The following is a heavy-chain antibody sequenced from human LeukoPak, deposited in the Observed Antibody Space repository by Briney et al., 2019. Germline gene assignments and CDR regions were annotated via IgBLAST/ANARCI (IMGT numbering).Heavy chain of an antibody. D-gene: IGHD2-2*01. J-gene: IGHJ6*04. Sequence: GGSLRLSCAASGFTFSSYAMSWVRQAPGKGLEWVSAISGSGGSTYYADSVKGRFTISRDNSKNTLYLQMNSLRAEDTAVYYCAKDLVGAVERKTDIVVVPAAPRRSGMDVWGKGTTVTVSS. CDR2: ISGSGGST. V-gene: IGHV3-23*01. CDR1: GFTFSSYA. CDR3: AKDLVGAVERKTDIVVVPAAPRRSGMDV.